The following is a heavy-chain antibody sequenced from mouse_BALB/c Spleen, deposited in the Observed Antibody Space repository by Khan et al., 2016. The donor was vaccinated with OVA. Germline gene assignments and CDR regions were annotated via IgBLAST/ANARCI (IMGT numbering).Heavy chain of an antibody. V-gene: IGHV1-59*01. Sequence: QVQLQQSGPELMRPGTSVKMSCKASGYTFSSYWMNWVKQRPGQGLEWIGMIDPSKSETNLNQKFKDKATLSEDSSSNTAYMQLSSLTSEDSAVYYCARSGYAAFAYWGQGTLVTVSA. CDR3: ARSGYAAFAY. J-gene: IGHJ3*01. CDR2: IDPSKSET. CDR1: GYTFSSYW. D-gene: IGHD2-2*01.